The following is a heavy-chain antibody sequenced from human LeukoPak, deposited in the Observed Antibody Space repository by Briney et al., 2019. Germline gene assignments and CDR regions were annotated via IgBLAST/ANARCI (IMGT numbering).Heavy chain of an antibody. D-gene: IGHD3-10*01. CDR1: GFTVSSNY. CDR3: ARELSTPVHAFDI. J-gene: IGHJ3*02. Sequence: PGGSLRLSCAASGFTVSSNYMSWVRQAPAKGLEWVSVIYSGGSTYYADSVKGRFTISRDNSKNTLYLQMNSLRAEDTAVYYCARELSTPVHAFDIWGQGTMVTVSS. V-gene: IGHV3-53*01. CDR2: IYSGGST.